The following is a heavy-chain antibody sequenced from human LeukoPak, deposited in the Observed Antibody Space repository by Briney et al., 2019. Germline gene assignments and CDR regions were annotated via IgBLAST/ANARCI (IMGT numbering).Heavy chain of an antibody. D-gene: IGHD6-13*01. J-gene: IGHJ4*02. V-gene: IGHV3-73*01. CDR2: VRSKPNNFAT. Sequence: GGSLRLSCAASGFSFSGSAIHWVRQASGKGLEWVGRVRSKPNNFATAYAASVNGRFTISRDESKRTAYLEMNSLKIEDTAVYYCSKTGGVAATGTAQDYWGQGTLVIVSS. CDR3: SKTGGVAATGTAQDY. CDR1: GFSFSGSA.